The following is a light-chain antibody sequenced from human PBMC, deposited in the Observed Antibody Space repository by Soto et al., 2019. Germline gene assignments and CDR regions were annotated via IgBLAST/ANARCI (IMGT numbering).Light chain of an antibody. CDR1: SSNIGSHA. CDR2: SDN. J-gene: IGLJ2*01. Sequence: QSVLTQPPSASGTPGQRVTISCSGTSSNIGSHAVNWYQHLPGAAPKLLIYSDNQRPSGVPDRFSGSKSGTSASLAISGLQSEDDTDYYCAAWDDSLNGVIFGGGTQLTVL. CDR3: AAWDDSLNGVI. V-gene: IGLV1-44*01.